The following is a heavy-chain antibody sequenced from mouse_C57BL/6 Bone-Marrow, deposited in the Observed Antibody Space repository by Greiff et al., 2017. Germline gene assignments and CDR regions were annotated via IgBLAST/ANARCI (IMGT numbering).Heavy chain of an antibody. CDR3: TTKADYYGGSYWYFDV. CDR2: IDPEDGDT. D-gene: IGHD1-1*01. CDR1: GFNIKDYY. Sequence: VQLQQSGAELVRPGASVKLSCTASGFNIKDYYMHWVKQRPEQGLEWIGRIDPEDGDTEYAPKFQGKATMTADTSSNTAYLQLSSLTSEDTAVYYCTTKADYYGGSYWYFDVWGTGTTVTVSS. V-gene: IGHV14-1*01. J-gene: IGHJ1*03.